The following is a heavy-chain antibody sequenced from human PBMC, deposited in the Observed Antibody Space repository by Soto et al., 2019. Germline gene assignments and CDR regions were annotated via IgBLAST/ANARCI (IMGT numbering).Heavy chain of an antibody. CDR1: GFTFSSYG. J-gene: IGHJ5*02. D-gene: IGHD6-13*01. V-gene: IGHV3-30*18. CDR2: ISYDGSNK. CDR3: AKGYSSSWYSWFDP. Sequence: GGSLRLSCAASGFTFSSYGIHWVRQAPGKGLEWVAVISYDGSNKYYADSVKGRFTISRDNSKNTLYLQMNSLRAEDTAVYYCAKGYSSSWYSWFDPWGQGTLVTVSS.